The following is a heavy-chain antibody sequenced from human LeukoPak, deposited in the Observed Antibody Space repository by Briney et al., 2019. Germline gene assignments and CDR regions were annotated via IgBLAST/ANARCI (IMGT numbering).Heavy chain of an antibody. D-gene: IGHD2-2*01. V-gene: IGHV4-34*01. CDR2: INHSGST. CDR1: GGSFSGYY. J-gene: IGHJ3*02. CDR3: ALGYCSSTSCVRAFDI. Sequence: PSETLSLTCAVYGGSFSGYYWSWIRQPPGKGLEWIGEINHSGSTNYNPSLKSRVTISVDTSKNQFSLKLSSVTAADTAVYYCALGYCSSTSCVRAFDIWSQGTMVTVSS.